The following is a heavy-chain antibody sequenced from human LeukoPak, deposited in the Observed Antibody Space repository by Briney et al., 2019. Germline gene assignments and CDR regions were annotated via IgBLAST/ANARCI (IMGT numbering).Heavy chain of an antibody. D-gene: IGHD4-17*01. CDR2: IYYSGSP. Sequence: PSDTLSLLYTVSGGSISSSSYFWGWIRQPPAKVLEWIGTIYYSGSPYYNPSLKSRVTISVDTSKNQFSLKLSSVTAADTAVYYCARVKEDGGAVGGDYINCWGQGTLVTVSS. V-gene: IGHV4-39*01. CDR3: ARVKEDGGAVGGDYINC. J-gene: IGHJ4*02. CDR1: GGSISSSSYF.